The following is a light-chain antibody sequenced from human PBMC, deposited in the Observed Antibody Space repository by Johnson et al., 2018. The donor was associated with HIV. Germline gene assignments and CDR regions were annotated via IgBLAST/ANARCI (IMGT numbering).Light chain of an antibody. Sequence: QSVLTQPPSVSAAPGQKVTFSCSGSSSNIGENFVSWYQHLPGTAPKLLIYENNKRPSGIPDRFSGSKSGTSATLGITGLQTGDEADYYCGPWDSSLRAGFFGTGTKVTVL. CDR3: GPWDSSLRAGF. J-gene: IGLJ1*01. CDR1: SSNIGENF. V-gene: IGLV1-51*02. CDR2: ENN.